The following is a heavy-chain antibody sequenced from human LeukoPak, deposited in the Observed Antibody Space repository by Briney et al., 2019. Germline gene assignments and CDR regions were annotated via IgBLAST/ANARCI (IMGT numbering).Heavy chain of an antibody. CDR2: INHSGST. Sequence: SETLSLTCAVFGGSLTNYYWSWIRQPPGKGLEWIGEINHSGSTNFNPSLMSRVTISVDTSKNQFSLKLSSVTAADTAVYYCARVPHCDSNGCYDGGRYCEYWGQGTLVTVSS. J-gene: IGHJ4*02. CDR1: GGSLTNYY. D-gene: IGHD3-22*01. CDR3: ARVPHCDSNGCYDGGRYCEY. V-gene: IGHV4-34*01.